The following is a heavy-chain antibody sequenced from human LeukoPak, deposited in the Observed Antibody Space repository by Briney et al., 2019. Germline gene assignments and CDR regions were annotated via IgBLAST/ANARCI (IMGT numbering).Heavy chain of an antibody. CDR1: GYPFSAHF. CDR2: IDTTTGNP. V-gene: IGHV7-4-1*02. CDR3: VRGTPTPGMDY. Sequence: ASVKVSCKASGYPFSAHFLNWVRQAPGQGLEWMGNIDTTTGNPRYAQDFTGRFVLSLDTSVSTAYLQITSLKADDTAAYYCVRGTPTPGMDYWGQGTQVTVSS. D-gene: IGHD3-10*01. J-gene: IGHJ4*02.